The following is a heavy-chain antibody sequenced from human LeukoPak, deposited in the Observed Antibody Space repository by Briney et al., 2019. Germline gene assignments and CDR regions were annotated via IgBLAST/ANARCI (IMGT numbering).Heavy chain of an antibody. Sequence: GGSLRLSCAASRFTFSSYTMIWVRQAPGKGLEWVSAISGGGDTTYYADSVKGRFTVSRDNSKNTLYLQMNSLRAEDTAVYYCAKGPFSSYGYFYYFDYWGQGTLVTVSS. V-gene: IGHV3-23*01. CDR2: ISGGGDTT. CDR3: AKGPFSSYGYFYYFDY. CDR1: RFTFSSYT. J-gene: IGHJ4*02. D-gene: IGHD5-18*01.